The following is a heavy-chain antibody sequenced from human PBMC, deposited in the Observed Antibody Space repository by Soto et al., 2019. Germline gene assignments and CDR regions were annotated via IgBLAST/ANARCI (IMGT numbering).Heavy chain of an antibody. CDR1: GGPFSSYA. CDR2: IIPIFGTA. J-gene: IGHJ6*02. V-gene: IGHV1-69*06. CDR3: ATGVLRYFDWRSYYYYGMDV. Sequence: SVKVSCKASGGPFSSYAISWVRQAPGQGLEWMGGIIPIFGTANYAQKFQGRVTMTEDTSTDTAYMELSSLRSEDTAVYYCATGVLRYFDWRSYYYYGMDVWGQGTTVTVSS. D-gene: IGHD3-9*01.